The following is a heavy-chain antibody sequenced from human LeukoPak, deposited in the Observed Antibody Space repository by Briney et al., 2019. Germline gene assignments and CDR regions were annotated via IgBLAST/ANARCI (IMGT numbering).Heavy chain of an antibody. Sequence: ASVKVSCKASGYTFTGYYMHWVRQAPGQGLEWMGWINPNSGGTNYAQKFQGRVTMTRDTSISTAYMELSRLRSDDTAVYYCARWKELEEGFDHWGQGTLITVSS. CDR2: INPNSGGT. CDR3: ARWKELEEGFDH. CDR1: GYTFTGYY. D-gene: IGHD1-1*01. J-gene: IGHJ5*02. V-gene: IGHV1-2*02.